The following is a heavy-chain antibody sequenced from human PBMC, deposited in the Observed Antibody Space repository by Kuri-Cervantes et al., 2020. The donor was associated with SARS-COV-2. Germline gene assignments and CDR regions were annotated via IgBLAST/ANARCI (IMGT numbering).Heavy chain of an antibody. J-gene: IGHJ4*02. CDR1: GFAFTSAW. CDR2: IKSKSDGETI. Sequence: GESLKISCATSGFAFTSAWMNWVRQAPGKGLEWVGRIKSKSDGETIDYAAPVKGRFTISRDDSKNTLYLQMNSLNTDDTGVYYCTTDRLLDIRTFDYWGQGTLVTVSS. D-gene: IGHD2-2*03. CDR3: TTDRLLDIRTFDY. V-gene: IGHV3-15*07.